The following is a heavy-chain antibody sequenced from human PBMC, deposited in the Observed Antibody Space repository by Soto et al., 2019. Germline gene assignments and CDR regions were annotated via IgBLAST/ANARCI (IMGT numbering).Heavy chain of an antibody. D-gene: IGHD6-13*01. CDR2: IIPIFGTA. CDR3: ARYVIAAAVTAG. CDR1: GGTFSSYA. J-gene: IGHJ4*02. Sequence: QVQLVQSGAEVKKPGSSVKVSCKASGGTFSSYAISWVRQAPGQGLEWMGGIIPIFGTANYEQKFQGRVTITADETTSTAYMELXSLRSKDTAVYYCARYVIAAAVTAGWGQGTLVTVSS. V-gene: IGHV1-69*12.